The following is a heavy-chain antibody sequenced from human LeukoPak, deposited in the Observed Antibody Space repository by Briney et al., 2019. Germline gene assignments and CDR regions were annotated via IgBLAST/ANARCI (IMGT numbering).Heavy chain of an antibody. V-gene: IGHV4-39*01. CDR3: ARLVVGAVAGRMYYFDY. J-gene: IGHJ4*02. CDR2: IYYSGST. CDR1: GGFISSSSYY. D-gene: IGHD6-19*01. Sequence: SETLSLTCTVSGGFISSSSYYWGWIRQPPGKGLEWIGSIYYSGSTYYNPSLKSRVTISVDTSRNQFSLKLSSVTAADTAVYYCARLVVGAVAGRMYYFDYWGQGTLVTVSS.